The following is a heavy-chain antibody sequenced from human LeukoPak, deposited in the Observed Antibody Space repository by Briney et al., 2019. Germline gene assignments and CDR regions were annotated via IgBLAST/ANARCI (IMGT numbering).Heavy chain of an antibody. J-gene: IGHJ6*04. D-gene: IGHD5-18*01. CDR2: INPNSGGT. CDR1: GYTFTSYG. CDR3: ARDSGYSYGLDV. Sequence: GASVKVSCKASGYTFTSYGISWVRQAPGQGLEWMGWINPNSGGTNYAQKFQGRVTMTRDTSISTAYMELSRLRSDDTAVYYCARDSGYSYGLDVWGKGTTVTVSS. V-gene: IGHV1-2*02.